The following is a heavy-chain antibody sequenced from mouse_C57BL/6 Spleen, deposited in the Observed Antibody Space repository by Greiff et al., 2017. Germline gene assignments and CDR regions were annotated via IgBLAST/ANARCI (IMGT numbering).Heavy chain of an antibody. CDR1: GYAFSSYW. D-gene: IGHD2-5*01. V-gene: IGHV1-80*01. J-gene: IGHJ1*03. CDR2: IYPGDGDT. Sequence: VQLQQSGAELVKPGASVKISCKASGYAFSSYWMHWVKQRPGQGLEWIGQIYPGDGDTNYNGKFKGKATLTADKSSSTAYMQLSSLTSEDAAVYFCAREYSNYGYFDDWGTGTTLTVSS. CDR3: AREYSNYGYFDD.